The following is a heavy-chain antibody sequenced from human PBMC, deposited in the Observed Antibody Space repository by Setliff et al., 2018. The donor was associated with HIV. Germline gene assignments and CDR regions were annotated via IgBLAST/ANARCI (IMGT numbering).Heavy chain of an antibody. Sequence: SETLSLTCTVSGGSISSHYWSWIRQPPGKGLEWIGSIYYSRNTNYNPSLKSRVTISVETSKNQFSLRLSAVTAADTAVYYCASLTDYGGDSGSHWGQGTMVTVSS. J-gene: IGHJ3*01. CDR3: ASLTDYGGDSGSH. CDR2: IYYSRNT. V-gene: IGHV4-59*11. CDR1: GGSISSHY. D-gene: IGHD4-17*01.